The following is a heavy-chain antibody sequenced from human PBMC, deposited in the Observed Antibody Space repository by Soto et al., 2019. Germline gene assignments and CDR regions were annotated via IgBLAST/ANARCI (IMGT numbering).Heavy chain of an antibody. CDR2: IYYSGST. D-gene: IGHD2-8*02. J-gene: IGHJ4*02. CDR1: GGSVSSGSYY. V-gene: IGHV4-61*01. CDR3: ARDKITGLFDY. Sequence: SETLSLTCTVSGGSVSSGSYYWSWIRQPPGKGLECVGYIYYSGSTTYNPSLKSRVTISVDTSQNQFSLKLSSMSAADTAVYYCARDKITGLFDYWGQGTLVTVSS.